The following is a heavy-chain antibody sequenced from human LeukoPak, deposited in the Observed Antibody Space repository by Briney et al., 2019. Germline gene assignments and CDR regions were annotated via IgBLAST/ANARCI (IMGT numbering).Heavy chain of an antibody. V-gene: IGHV1-18*01. J-gene: IGHJ3*02. CDR3: ARNLWFGEPSDAFDM. D-gene: IGHD3-10*01. CDR1: GYTFTSYG. Sequence: GPVKVSCKASGYTFTSYGISWVRQAPGQGLEWMGWISAYNGNTNYAQKLQGRVTMTTDTSTSTAYMELRSLRSDDTAVYYCARNLWFGEPSDAFDMWGQGTMVTVSS. CDR2: ISAYNGNT.